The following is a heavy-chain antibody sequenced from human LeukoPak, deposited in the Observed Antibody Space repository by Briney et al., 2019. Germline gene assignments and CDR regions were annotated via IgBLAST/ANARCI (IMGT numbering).Heavy chain of an antibody. D-gene: IGHD5-18*01. CDR3: ARVEYSYGYDY. V-gene: IGHV4-59*01. CDR1: GGSISSYY. CDR2: IYYSGST. Sequence: SETLSLTCTVSGGSISSYYWSWIRQPPGKGLEWIGYIYYSGSTNYNPSLKSRVTISVDMSKNQFSLKLSSVTAADTAVYYCARVEYSYGYDYWGQGTLVTVSS. J-gene: IGHJ4*02.